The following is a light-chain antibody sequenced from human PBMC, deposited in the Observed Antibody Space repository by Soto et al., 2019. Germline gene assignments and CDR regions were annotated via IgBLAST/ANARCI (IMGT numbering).Light chain of an antibody. Sequence: AIQMAQSPSSLSASVGDRVTITCRASQGIGNDVGWFQQKPGKAPKLLIYAAATLQSGVPSRFSGSRSGTDFTLTISSLQSEDFAVYYCQQYFSYPLTFGGGTKVEIK. V-gene: IGKV1-6*02. CDR1: QGIGND. J-gene: IGKJ4*01. CDR2: AAA. CDR3: QQYFSYPLT.